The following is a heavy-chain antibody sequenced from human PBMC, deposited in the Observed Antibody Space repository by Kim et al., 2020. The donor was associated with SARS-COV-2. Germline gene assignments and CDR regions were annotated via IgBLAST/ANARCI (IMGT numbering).Heavy chain of an antibody. CDR2: IYTSGST. Sequence: SETLSLTCTVSGGSISSYYWSWIRQPAGKGLEWIGRIYTSGSTNYNPSLKSRVTMSVDTSKNQFSLKLSSVTAADTAVYYCARDRTTGNGSRGAFDIWGQGTMVTVSS. CDR1: GGSISSYY. V-gene: IGHV4-4*07. D-gene: IGHD1-1*01. J-gene: IGHJ3*02. CDR3: ARDRTTGNGSRGAFDI.